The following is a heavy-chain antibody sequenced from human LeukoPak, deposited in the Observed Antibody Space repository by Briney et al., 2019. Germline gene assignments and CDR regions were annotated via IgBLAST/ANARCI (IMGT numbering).Heavy chain of an antibody. Sequence: ASVKVSCKASGYTFTGYYMHWVRQAPGQGLEWMGWINPNSGGTNYAQKFQGRVTMTRDTSISTAYMELSRLRSDDTAVYYCAIRKTTGGSYYGMDVWGQGTTVTVSS. V-gene: IGHV1-2*02. CDR2: INPNSGGT. CDR3: AIRKTTGGSYYGMDV. J-gene: IGHJ6*02. CDR1: GYTFTGYY. D-gene: IGHD1-1*01.